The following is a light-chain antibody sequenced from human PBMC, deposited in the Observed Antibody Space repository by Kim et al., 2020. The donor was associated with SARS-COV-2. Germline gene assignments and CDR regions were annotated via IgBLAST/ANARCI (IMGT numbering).Light chain of an antibody. CDR1: SLRNYY. Sequence: SSELTQDPAVSVALGQTVRITCQGDSLRNYYANWYQQKPGQAPLLLIYGKNTRPSGIPDRFSGSNSGNTAYLTITWPQAEDEADYYCNSRDVFGNLVLFAGGTKVTVL. CDR2: GKN. V-gene: IGLV3-19*01. CDR3: NSRDVFGNLVL. J-gene: IGLJ2*01.